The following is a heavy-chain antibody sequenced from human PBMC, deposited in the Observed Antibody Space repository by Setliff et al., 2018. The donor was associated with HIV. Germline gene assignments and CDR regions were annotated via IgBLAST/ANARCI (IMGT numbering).Heavy chain of an antibody. Sequence: ASETLSLTCAVSGYSISSGYYWGWIRQPPGKGLEWIGSIFHSASTTYNPSLKSRVTISIDTSKNQFSLKLTSVTAADTAVYYCARRGAYGYDYYGYYFDYWGQGTLVTVSS. CDR3: ARRGAYGYDYYGYYFDY. V-gene: IGHV4-38-2*01. J-gene: IGHJ4*02. CDR1: GYSISSGYY. CDR2: IFHSAST. D-gene: IGHD5-12*01.